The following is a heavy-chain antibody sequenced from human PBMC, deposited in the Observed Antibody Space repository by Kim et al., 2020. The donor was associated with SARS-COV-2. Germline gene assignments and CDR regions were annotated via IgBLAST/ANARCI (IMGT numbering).Heavy chain of an antibody. J-gene: IGHJ4*02. CDR3: AKRAYDYVWGTAGQADY. CDR1: GFTFSSYA. Sequence: GGSLRLSCAASGFTFSSYAMSWVRQAPGKGLEWVSAISGSGGSTYYADSVKGRFAISRDNSKNTLYLQMNSLRAEDTAVYYCAKRAYDYVWGTAGQADYWGQGTLVTVSS. D-gene: IGHD3-16*01. CDR2: ISGSGGST. V-gene: IGHV3-23*01.